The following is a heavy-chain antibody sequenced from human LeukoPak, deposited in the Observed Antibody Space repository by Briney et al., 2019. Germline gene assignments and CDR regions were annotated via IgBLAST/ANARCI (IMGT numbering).Heavy chain of an antibody. D-gene: IGHD3-10*01. J-gene: IGHJ4*02. CDR1: GYSISSGYY. Sequence: SETLSLTCTVSGYSISSGYYWSWIRQPPGKGLERIEEISHSGSTNYNPSLKSRVTISVDTSKNQFSLKLSSVTAADTAVYYCARLGPNGSGYYFDYWGQGTVVTVSS. CDR2: ISHSGST. CDR3: ARLGPNGSGYYFDY. V-gene: IGHV4-38-2*02.